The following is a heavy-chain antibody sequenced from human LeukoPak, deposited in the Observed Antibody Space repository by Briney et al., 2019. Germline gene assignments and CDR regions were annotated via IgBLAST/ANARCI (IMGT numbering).Heavy chain of an antibody. CDR2: IYSGGPT. Sequence: GGSLRLSCAASGFTVSLYYMTWVRQAPGKGLEWVSVIYSGGPTYYADSVGGRFTISRDNSKNTVYLQMNSLRGEDTAVYFCARGWVVATGGFDMWGQGTMVTVSS. CDR3: ARGWVVATGGFDM. V-gene: IGHV3-53*01. J-gene: IGHJ3*02. CDR1: GFTVSLYY. D-gene: IGHD2-8*02.